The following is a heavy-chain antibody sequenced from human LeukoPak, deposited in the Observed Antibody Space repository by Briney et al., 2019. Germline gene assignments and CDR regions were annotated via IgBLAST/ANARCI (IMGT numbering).Heavy chain of an antibody. Sequence: PSETLSLTCTVSGGSISSSSYYWGWIRQPPGKGLEWIGSIYYSGSTYYNPSLKSRVTISVDTSKNQFSLKLSSVTAADTAVYYCARCSLYYYGSGRGMDVWGQGTTVTVSS. V-gene: IGHV4-39*07. J-gene: IGHJ6*02. D-gene: IGHD3-10*01. CDR3: ARCSLYYYGSGRGMDV. CDR1: GGSISSSSYY. CDR2: IYYSGST.